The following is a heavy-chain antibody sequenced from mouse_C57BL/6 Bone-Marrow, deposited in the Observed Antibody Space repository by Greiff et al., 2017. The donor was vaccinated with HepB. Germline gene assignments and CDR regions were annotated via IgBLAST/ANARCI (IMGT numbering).Heavy chain of an antibody. CDR2: IWSGGST. J-gene: IGHJ3*01. CDR1: GFSLTSYG. CDR3: ARMANWDVWFAY. Sequence: QVHVKQSGPGLVQPSQSLSITCTVSGFSLTSYGVHWVRQSPGKGLEWLGVIWSGGSTDYNAAFISRLSISKDNSKSQVFFKMNSLQADDTAIYYCARMANWDVWFAYWGQGTLVTVSA. D-gene: IGHD4-1*01. V-gene: IGHV2-2*01.